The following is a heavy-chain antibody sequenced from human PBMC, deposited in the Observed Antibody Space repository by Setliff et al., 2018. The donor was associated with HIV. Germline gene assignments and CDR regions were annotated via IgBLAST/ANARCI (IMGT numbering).Heavy chain of an antibody. CDR3: ARDRRAVAGTPPDAFDI. Sequence: GASVKVSCKASGYTFTNYDISWVRQAPGQGLEWMGWISTYNGNTNYARKLQGRVTMTTDTSTSTAYMELRSLRSDDTAVYYCARDRRAVAGTPPDAFDIWGQGTMVTVSS. J-gene: IGHJ3*02. D-gene: IGHD6-19*01. V-gene: IGHV1-18*01. CDR2: ISTYNGNT. CDR1: GYTFTNYD.